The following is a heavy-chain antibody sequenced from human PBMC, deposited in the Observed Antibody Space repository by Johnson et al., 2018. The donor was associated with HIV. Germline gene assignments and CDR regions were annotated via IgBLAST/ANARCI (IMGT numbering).Heavy chain of an antibody. Sequence: VQLVESGGGLVQPGGSLRLSCAASGFTFSSYAMSWVRQAPGKGLEWVSVISGSGGSTYYADSVKGRFTISRDNSKNPLYLQMNSLRAEDTAVDYCAKDRQRSPDIVVVVAAGRVIDIWGQGTMVTVSS. D-gene: IGHD2-15*01. J-gene: IGHJ3*02. CDR3: AKDRQRSPDIVVVVAAGRVIDI. CDR1: GFTFSSYA. V-gene: IGHV3-23*04. CDR2: ISGSGGST.